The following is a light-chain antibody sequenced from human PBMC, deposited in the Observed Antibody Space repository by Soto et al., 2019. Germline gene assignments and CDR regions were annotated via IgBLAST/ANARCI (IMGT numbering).Light chain of an antibody. J-gene: IGKJ1*01. Sequence: EIVLTQSPGTLSLSPGESATLSCRASQSVSSSSYLAWYQQKPGQAPRLLIYGASSRATGISDRFSGGGSGTGFTFTIGRLEAEDSAVYYCQEYGSSRTFGQGTKVEIK. CDR1: QSVSSSSY. V-gene: IGKV3-20*01. CDR2: GAS. CDR3: QEYGSSRT.